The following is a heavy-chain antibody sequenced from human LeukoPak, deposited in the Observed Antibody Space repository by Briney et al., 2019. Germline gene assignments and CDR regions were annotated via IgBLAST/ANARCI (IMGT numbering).Heavy chain of an antibody. CDR3: ASLRRGISLVADGFDI. V-gene: IGHV4-39*01. CDR2: IFYSGNS. J-gene: IGHJ3*02. CDR1: GDSMTSISYY. D-gene: IGHD2-21*01. Sequence: SETLSLTCSVSGDSMTSISYYWGWIRQSPGKGLEWIGSIFYSGNSYYNPSLKSRVTISIDTSKNQFSLRLSSVTAADTAVYYCASLRRGISLVADGFDIWGQGAMVTISS.